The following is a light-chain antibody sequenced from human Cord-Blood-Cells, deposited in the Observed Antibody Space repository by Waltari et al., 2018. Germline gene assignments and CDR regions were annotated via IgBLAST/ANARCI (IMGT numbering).Light chain of an antibody. CDR3: QQYNSYSPRT. Sequence: IQMTQSPSTLSASVGDRVTITSRASQSISSRLAWYQQKQGKAPKLLIYDASSFESGVPSRFSGSGSGTEFTLTISSLQPDDFATYYCQQYNSYSPRTFGQGTKVEIK. V-gene: IGKV1-5*01. J-gene: IGKJ1*01. CDR2: DAS. CDR1: QSISSR.